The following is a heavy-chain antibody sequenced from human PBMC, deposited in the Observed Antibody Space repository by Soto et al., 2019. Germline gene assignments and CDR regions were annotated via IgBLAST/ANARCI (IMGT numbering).Heavy chain of an antibody. CDR1: GYSFTSYW. Sequence: PGESLKISCKGSGYSFTSYWIGWVRQMPGKGLEWMGIIYPGDSDTRYSPSFQGQVTISADKSISTAYLQWSSLKASDTAMYYCARHLPDSSSWYVSSYYYYYMDVWGKGTTVTVSS. CDR3: ARHLPDSSSWYVSSYYYYYMDV. D-gene: IGHD6-13*01. J-gene: IGHJ6*03. V-gene: IGHV5-51*01. CDR2: IYPGDSDT.